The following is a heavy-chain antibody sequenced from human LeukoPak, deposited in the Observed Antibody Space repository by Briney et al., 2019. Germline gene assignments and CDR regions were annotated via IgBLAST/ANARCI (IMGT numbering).Heavy chain of an antibody. CDR3: VKGLVQTTMSYSVDY. CDR2: ISYDGSNK. D-gene: IGHD1-1*01. Sequence: GGSLRLSCVASGFTFSSYGMHWVRQAPGKGLEWVAVISYDGSNKYYADSVKGRFTISRDNSRNTLYLQMNSLRAEDTAVYYCVKGLVQTTMSYSVDYWGQGALVTVSS. CDR1: GFTFSSYG. V-gene: IGHV3-30*18. J-gene: IGHJ4*02.